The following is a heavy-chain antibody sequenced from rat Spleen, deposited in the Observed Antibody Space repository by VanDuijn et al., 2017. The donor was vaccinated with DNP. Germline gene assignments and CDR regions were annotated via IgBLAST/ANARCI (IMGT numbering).Heavy chain of an antibody. V-gene: IGHV5-31*01. J-gene: IGHJ1*01. CDR3: TRGAGSPYWSFDF. CDR1: GFTFNNYW. D-gene: IGHD5-1*01. Sequence: EVQLVESGGDLVQPGRSLKLSCVDSGFTFNNYWMTWIRQVPGKGLEWLGAITGSGGGTYYSGSVKGRFTISRDNAKNTLYLQMNSLRSEDTATYYCTRGAGSPYWSFDFWGPGTVVTVSS. CDR2: ITGSGGGT.